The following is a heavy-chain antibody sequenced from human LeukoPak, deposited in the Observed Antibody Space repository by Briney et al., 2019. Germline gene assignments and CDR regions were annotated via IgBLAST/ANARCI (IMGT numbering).Heavy chain of an antibody. V-gene: IGHV3-23*01. CDR1: GFTFSSYA. CDR3: AKDALYCSSTSCYSYYYYMDV. D-gene: IGHD2-2*01. Sequence: PGGSLRLSCAASGFTFSSYAMSWVRQAPGKGLEWVSGISGSGGNTYYTDSVKGRFTISRDNSKNTLYLQMNSLRAEDTAVYYCAKDALYCSSTSCYSYYYYMDVWGKGTTVTVSS. J-gene: IGHJ6*03. CDR2: ISGSGGNT.